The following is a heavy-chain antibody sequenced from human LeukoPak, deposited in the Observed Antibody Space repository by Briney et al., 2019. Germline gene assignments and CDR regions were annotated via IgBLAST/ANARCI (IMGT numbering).Heavy chain of an antibody. J-gene: IGHJ6*03. CDR1: GGTFSTYA. CDR3: ARTPPHSYYYYNMYV. CDR2: IIPIFGTA. Sequence: SVKVSCKASGGTFSTYAITWVRQAPGQGLEWMGGIIPIFGTANYAQKFQDRVTITTDASTSTVYMELTSLRSEDTAVYYCARTPPHSYYYYNMYVWGKGTTVTASS. V-gene: IGHV1-69*05.